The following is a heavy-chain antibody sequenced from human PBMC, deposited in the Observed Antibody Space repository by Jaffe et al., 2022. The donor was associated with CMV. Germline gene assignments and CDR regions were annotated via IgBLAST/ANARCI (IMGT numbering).Heavy chain of an antibody. D-gene: IGHD5-12*01. Sequence: QVQLQQWGAGLLKPSETLSLTCAVYGGSFSGYYWSWIRQPPGKGLEWIGEINHSGSTNYNPSLKSRVTISVDTSKNQFSLKLSSVTAADTAVYYCARGKWLRRAADVWGQGTTVTVSS. CDR3: ARGKWLRRAADV. J-gene: IGHJ6*02. V-gene: IGHV4-34*01. CDR1: GGSFSGYY. CDR2: INHSGST.